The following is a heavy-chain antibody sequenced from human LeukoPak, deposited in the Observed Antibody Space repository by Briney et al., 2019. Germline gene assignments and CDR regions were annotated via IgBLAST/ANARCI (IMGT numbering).Heavy chain of an antibody. CDR1: GFTFSSYA. CDR3: ARDVGFRCQEVSY. D-gene: IGHD2-2*01. V-gene: IGHV3-30-3*01. CDR2: ISYDGSNK. Sequence: GGSLRLSCAASGFTFSSYAMHWVRQAPGKGLEWVAVISYDGSNKYYADSVKGRFTISRDNSKNTLYLQMNSLRAEDTAVYYCARDVGFRCQEVSYWGRGTLVTVSS. J-gene: IGHJ4*02.